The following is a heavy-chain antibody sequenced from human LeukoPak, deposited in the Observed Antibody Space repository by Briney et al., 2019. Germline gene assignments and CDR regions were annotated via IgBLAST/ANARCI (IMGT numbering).Heavy chain of an antibody. D-gene: IGHD4-23*01. CDR2: INPDSGDT. CDR3: ARPFIETPSLGALDY. J-gene: IGHJ4*02. V-gene: IGHV1-2*02. CDR1: GYTFTDYY. Sequence: ASVKVSCKASGYTFTDYYMHWVRQAPGQGLEWMGWINPDSGDTNYAQNFQGRVTMTRDTSISTAYMELSRLRSDDTAVYYCARPFIETPSLGALDYWGQGTLATVSS.